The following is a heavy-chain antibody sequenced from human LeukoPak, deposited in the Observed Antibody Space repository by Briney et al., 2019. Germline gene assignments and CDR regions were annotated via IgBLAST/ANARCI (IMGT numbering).Heavy chain of an antibody. CDR3: ARGGTCSSTSCYGDFFDY. V-gene: IGHV1-2*02. CDR2: INPNSGGT. D-gene: IGHD2-2*01. Sequence: AAVKVSCKASGYTFTGYYMHWVRQPPGQGLEWMGWINPNSGGTNYAQKFQERATMTRDTSISTAYMELSRLRSDDTAVYYCARGGTCSSTSCYGDFFDYWGQGTLVTVSS. J-gene: IGHJ4*02. CDR1: GYTFTGYY.